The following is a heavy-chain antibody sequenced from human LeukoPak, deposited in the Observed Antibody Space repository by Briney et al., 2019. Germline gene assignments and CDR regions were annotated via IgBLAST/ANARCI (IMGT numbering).Heavy chain of an antibody. J-gene: IGHJ4*02. Sequence: GGSLRLSCAASGVTLTTSGIHWVRPAPGKGLEWVAVLFYDGSNEFYSGSVKGRFTISRDTAKNMVYLQMSSLRAQDTGVYYCTKDQGGNFGPFDYWGQGTLVAVSS. CDR1: GVTLTTSG. D-gene: IGHD4-23*01. CDR3: TKDQGGNFGPFDY. CDR2: LFYDGSNE. V-gene: IGHV3-33*06.